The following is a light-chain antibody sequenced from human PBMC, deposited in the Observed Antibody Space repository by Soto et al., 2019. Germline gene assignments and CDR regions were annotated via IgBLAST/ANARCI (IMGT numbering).Light chain of an antibody. CDR1: QSVSSY. CDR2: DAS. Sequence: EIVLTQSPATLSLSPGERATLSCRASQSVSSYLAWYQQKPGQAPRLLIYDASNRATGIPARFSGRGSGTDFTLTISSLEPEDFAVYYCQQRSNLPPSYTLGQGTKLESK. J-gene: IGKJ2*01. CDR3: QQRSNLPPSYT. V-gene: IGKV3-11*01.